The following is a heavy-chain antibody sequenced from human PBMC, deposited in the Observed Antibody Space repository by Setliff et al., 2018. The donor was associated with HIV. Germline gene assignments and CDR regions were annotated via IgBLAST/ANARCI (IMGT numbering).Heavy chain of an antibody. CDR3: ARGHCSGTNCYGVDYYGMDV. V-gene: IGHV4-59*11. Sequence: PSETLSLTCTVSGGSISSHYWSWIRQPPGKGLEWIGEIYHSEYTNYDPSLKSRVSMSVDKSKNQFSVKLTSVTAADTAVYYCARGHCSGTNCYGVDYYGMDVWGQGTTVTVSS. CDR2: IYHSEYT. J-gene: IGHJ6*02. D-gene: IGHD2-2*01. CDR1: GGSISSHY.